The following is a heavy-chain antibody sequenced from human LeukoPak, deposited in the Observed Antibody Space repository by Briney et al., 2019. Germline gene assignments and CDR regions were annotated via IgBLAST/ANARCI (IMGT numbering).Heavy chain of an antibody. CDR1: GFTFSDYY. V-gene: IGHV3-23*01. CDR2: ISGSGGST. Sequence: GGSLRLSCAASGFTFSDYYMSWVRQAPGKGLEWVSAISGSGGSTYYADSVKGRFTISRDNSKNTLYLQMNSLRAEDTAVYYCAKDGTTVTTWYFQHWGQGTLVTVSS. D-gene: IGHD4-17*01. CDR3: AKDGTTVTTWYFQH. J-gene: IGHJ1*01.